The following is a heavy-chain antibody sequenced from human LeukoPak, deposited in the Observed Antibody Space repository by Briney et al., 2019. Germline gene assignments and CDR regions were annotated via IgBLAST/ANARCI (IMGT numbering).Heavy chain of an antibody. D-gene: IGHD2-2*01. CDR2: IKQDGSEK. J-gene: IGHJ6*02. CDR1: GFTFSTYW. V-gene: IGHV3-7*01. CDR3: ARDLDIVVVPAASQLDV. Sequence: PGGSLRLSCAASGFTFSTYWMTWVRQAPGKGLEWVANIKQDGSEKYYVDSVKGRFTISRDNAKNSLYLQMNSLRAEDTAVYYCARDLDIVVVPAASQLDVWGQGTTVTVSS.